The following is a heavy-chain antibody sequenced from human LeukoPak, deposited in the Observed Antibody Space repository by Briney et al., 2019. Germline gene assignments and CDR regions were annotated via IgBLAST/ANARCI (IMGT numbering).Heavy chain of an antibody. CDR2: NNPNSGGT. J-gene: IGHJ4*02. V-gene: IGHV1-2*02. Sequence: GASVKVSCKASGYTFTGYYMHWVRQAPGQGLEWMGWNNPNSGGTNYAQKFQGRVTMTRDTSISTAYMELNRLRSDDTAVYYCARDLGGWYPPDYFDYWGQGTLVTVSS. CDR3: ARDLGGWYPPDYFDY. D-gene: IGHD6-19*01. CDR1: GYTFTGYY.